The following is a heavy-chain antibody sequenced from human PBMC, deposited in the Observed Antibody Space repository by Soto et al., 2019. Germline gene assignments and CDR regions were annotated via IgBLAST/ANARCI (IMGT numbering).Heavy chain of an antibody. V-gene: IGHV4-30-4*01. D-gene: IGHD2-15*01. CDR2: IYYSGST. J-gene: IGHJ5*02. Sequence: SETLSLTCTVSGGSISSGDYYWSWIRQPPGKGLEWIGYIYYSGSTYYNPSLKSRVTISVDTSKNQFSLKLSSVTAADTAVYYCARDRGYCSGGSCYDWFDPWGQGTLVTAPQ. CDR3: ARDRGYCSGGSCYDWFDP. CDR1: GGSISSGDYY.